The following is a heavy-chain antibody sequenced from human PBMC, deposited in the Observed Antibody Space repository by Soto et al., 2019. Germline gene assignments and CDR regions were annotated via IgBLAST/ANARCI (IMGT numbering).Heavy chain of an antibody. CDR1: ISVHRLS. CDR3: AGGSSTNSYFFDY. D-gene: IGHD6-13*01. V-gene: IGHV3-21*01. J-gene: IGHJ4*02. Sequence: GGSLILSCEASISVHRLSLNWVRQAPGKGPEWVSSISSSSAHIYYADSVKGRFTISRDNAQNSLYLQLDSLTAEDTAIYYCAGGSSTNSYFFDYWGLGTLVTVSS. CDR2: ISSSSAHI.